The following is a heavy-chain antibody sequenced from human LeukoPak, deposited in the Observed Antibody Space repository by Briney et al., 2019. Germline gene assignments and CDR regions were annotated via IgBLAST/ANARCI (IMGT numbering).Heavy chain of an antibody. CDR2: IIPIFGIA. D-gene: IGHD1-14*01. V-gene: IGHV1-69*04. Sequence: SVKVSCKASGGTLSSYAISWVRQAPGQGLEWMGRIIPIFGIANYAQKFQGRVTITAHKSTSTAYMELSSLRSEDTAVYYCAREGVPEYYFDYWGQGTLVTVSS. CDR3: AREGVPEYYFDY. CDR1: GGTLSSYA. J-gene: IGHJ4*02.